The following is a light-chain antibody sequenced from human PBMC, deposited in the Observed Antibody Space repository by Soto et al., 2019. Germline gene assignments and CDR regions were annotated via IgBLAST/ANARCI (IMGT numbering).Light chain of an antibody. J-gene: IGKJ1*01. CDR1: QGIRSA. CDR3: LLDYAYFWA. Sequence: AIQVTQSPSSLSASVGDRVTITCRTSQGIRSALGWYQQKPGKVPKLLIYAASTLRSGVPSRFSGSGSGRDFTLTISSLQPEDFATYYCLLDYAYFWAFGQGTKVDIK. V-gene: IGKV1-6*01. CDR2: AAS.